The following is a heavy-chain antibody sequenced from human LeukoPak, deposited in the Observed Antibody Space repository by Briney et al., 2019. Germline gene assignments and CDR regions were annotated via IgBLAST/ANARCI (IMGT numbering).Heavy chain of an antibody. CDR3: AIDILPPYYDVWSGYYVYYYNYMDV. D-gene: IGHD3-3*01. Sequence: PEGSLRLPCAASGFTFSSYAMSWVRQAPGKGLEWVSAISGSGGSTYYADSVKGRFTISRDNSKNTLYLQMNSLRAEDTAVYYCAIDILPPYYDVWSGYYVYYYNYMDVWGKGTTVTVS. CDR1: GFTFSSYA. J-gene: IGHJ6*03. CDR2: ISGSGGST. V-gene: IGHV3-23*01.